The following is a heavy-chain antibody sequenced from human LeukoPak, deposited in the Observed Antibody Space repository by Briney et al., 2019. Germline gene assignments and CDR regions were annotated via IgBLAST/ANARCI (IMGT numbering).Heavy chain of an antibody. V-gene: IGHV3-66*01. J-gene: IGHJ6*02. Sequence: GGSLRLSCAASGFTVSTNYMSWVRQAPGKGLEWVSVIYSGDTTFYADSVRGKFTISRDNSKNTLYLQMNSLRAEDTAVYYCARVRVRVLNSYGMDVWGQGTTVTVSS. CDR1: GFTVSTNY. CDR3: ARVRVRVLNSYGMDV. CDR2: IYSGDTT. D-gene: IGHD3-10*01.